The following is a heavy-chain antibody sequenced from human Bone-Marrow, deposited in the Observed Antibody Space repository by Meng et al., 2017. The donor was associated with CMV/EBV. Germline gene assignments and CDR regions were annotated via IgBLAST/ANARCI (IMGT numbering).Heavy chain of an antibody. V-gene: IGHV1-2*02. J-gene: IGHJ5*02. CDR1: GYTFTGYY. CDR3: ARDQLSIVGDVLYNWFDP. Sequence: ASVKVSCKASGYTFTGYYIHWVRQAPGQGLEWMGWINPNSGGTNYAQKFQGRVTMTRDTSISTAYMELSRLRSDGTAVYYCARDQLSIVGDVLYNWFDPWGQGTLVTVSS. CDR2: INPNSGGT. D-gene: IGHD1-26*01.